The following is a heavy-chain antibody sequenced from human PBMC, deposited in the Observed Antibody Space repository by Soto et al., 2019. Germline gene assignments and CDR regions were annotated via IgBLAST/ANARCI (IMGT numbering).Heavy chain of an antibody. V-gene: IGHV1-3*01. D-gene: IGHD6-13*01. CDR1: GYTFTSYA. CDR2: INAGNGNT. J-gene: IGHJ5*02. Sequence: GASVKVSCKASGYTFTSYAMHWVRQAPGQRLEWMGWINAGNGNTKYSQKFQGRVTITRDTSASTAYMELSSLRSEDTAVYYCARVRYSSSWPWFDPWGQGTLVTVSS. CDR3: ARVRYSSSWPWFDP.